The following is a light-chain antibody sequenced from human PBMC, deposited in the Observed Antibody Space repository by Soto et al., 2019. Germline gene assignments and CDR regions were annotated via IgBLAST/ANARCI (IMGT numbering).Light chain of an antibody. J-gene: IGKJ1*01. Sequence: DIQMTQSPSSLSASVGDRVTITCRASQGISNYLAWYQQKPGKVPKLLIYAASTLQSGVPSRFSGSGSGTDFTLTISSLQPEDVATYYCQKYNSAPPATFGPGTKVEIK. CDR1: QGISNY. V-gene: IGKV1-27*01. CDR2: AAS. CDR3: QKYNSAPPAT.